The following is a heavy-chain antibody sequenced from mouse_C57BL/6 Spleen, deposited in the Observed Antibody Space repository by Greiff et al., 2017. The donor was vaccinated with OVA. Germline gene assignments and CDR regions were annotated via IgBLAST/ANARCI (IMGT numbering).Heavy chain of an antibody. V-gene: IGHV1-69*01. Sequence: VQLQQSGAELVMPGASVKLSCKASGYTFTSYWMHWVKQRPGQGLEWIGEIDPSGGYTNYNAKFKGKSTLTVDKSSSTAYMQRSSLTSEASAVYYCARRGVGPHCYAMDYWGQGTSVTVSS. D-gene: IGHD4-1*01. CDR1: GYTFTSYW. CDR2: IDPSGGYT. CDR3: ARRGVGPHCYAMDY. J-gene: IGHJ4*01.